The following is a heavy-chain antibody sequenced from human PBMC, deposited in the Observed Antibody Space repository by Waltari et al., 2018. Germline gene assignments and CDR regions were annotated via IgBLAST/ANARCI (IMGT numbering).Heavy chain of an antibody. J-gene: IGHJ2*01. CDR3: ARHPAMTIMLWYFDL. D-gene: IGHD2-8*01. CDR2: IYYSGST. CDR1: GGSISRSSYY. V-gene: IGHV4-39*01. Sequence: QLQLQASGPGLVKPSETLSLTCTVSGGSISRSSYYWGWIRQPPGKGLEWIGSIYYSGSTYYNPSLKSRVTISVDTSKNQFSLKLSSVTAADTAVYYCARHPAMTIMLWYFDLWGRGTLVTVSS.